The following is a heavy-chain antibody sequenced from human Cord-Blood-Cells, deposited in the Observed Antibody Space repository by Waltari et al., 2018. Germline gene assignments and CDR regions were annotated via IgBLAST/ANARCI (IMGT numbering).Heavy chain of an antibody. D-gene: IGHD3-10*01. V-gene: IGHV1-69*01. CDR2: IIPSFGTA. CDR1: GGTYSSYD. CDR3: AREKYGSGNYYDY. Sequence: QVQLVQSGAEVKKPGYSVKASCKACGGTYSSYDISWVRQAPGEGLEWMGGIIPSFGTANCAQEVQGRVAITADESTSTAYMELGSLRSEDTAVYYCAREKYGSGNYYDYWGQGTLVTVSS. J-gene: IGHJ4*02.